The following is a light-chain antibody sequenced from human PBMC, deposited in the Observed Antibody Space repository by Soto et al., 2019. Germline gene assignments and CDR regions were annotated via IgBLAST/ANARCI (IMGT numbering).Light chain of an antibody. V-gene: IGKV3-20*01. Sequence: VLTQSPATLSLSPGERATLSCRASLNVNSYVAWYQQKPGQAPRLLIYGASTRATGIPDRFSGSGSGTDFTLTISRLDPEDFAVYYCRQYGRSLGFAVGGGTKVDIK. J-gene: IGKJ4*01. CDR1: LNVNSY. CDR3: RQYGRSLGFA. CDR2: GAS.